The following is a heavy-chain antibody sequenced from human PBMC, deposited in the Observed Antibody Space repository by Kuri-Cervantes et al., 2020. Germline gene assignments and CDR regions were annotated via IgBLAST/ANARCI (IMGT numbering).Heavy chain of an antibody. CDR3: ARDLAPNYYMDV. CDR2: IWYDGSNK. V-gene: IGHV3-33*08. CDR1: GFTFSSYG. Sequence: GGSLRLSCAASGFTFSSYGMHWVRQAPGKGLEWVAVIWYDGSNKYYADSVKGRFTISRDNSKNTLYLQMNSLRAEDTAVYYCARDLAPNYYMDVWGKGTTVTVSS. J-gene: IGHJ6*03.